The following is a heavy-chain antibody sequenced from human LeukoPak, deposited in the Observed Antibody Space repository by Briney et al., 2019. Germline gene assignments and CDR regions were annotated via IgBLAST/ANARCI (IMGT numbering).Heavy chain of an antibody. Sequence: SETLSLTCTVSGGSISSYYWSWIRQPPGKGLEWIGYIYYSGSTNYNPSLKSRVTISVDTSKNQFSLKLSSVTAADTAVYYCARLIATMVRGVSFDYWGQGTLVTVSS. CDR1: GGSISSYY. D-gene: IGHD3-10*01. J-gene: IGHJ4*02. CDR3: ARLIATMVRGVSFDY. CDR2: IYYSGST. V-gene: IGHV4-59*01.